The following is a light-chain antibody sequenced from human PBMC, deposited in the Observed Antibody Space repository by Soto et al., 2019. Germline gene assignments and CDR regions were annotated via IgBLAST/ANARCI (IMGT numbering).Light chain of an antibody. Sequence: PGESSTLSCRAIQTVSITYLTWYQQKPGQAPRLLVFDASNRATDIPARFSGSGSRTDFTLTISSLEAEDFAVYYCQQRSNWPPFTFGQGTRLEIK. CDR1: QTVSITY. J-gene: IGKJ5*01. CDR2: DAS. CDR3: QQRSNWPPFT. V-gene: IGKV3-11*01.